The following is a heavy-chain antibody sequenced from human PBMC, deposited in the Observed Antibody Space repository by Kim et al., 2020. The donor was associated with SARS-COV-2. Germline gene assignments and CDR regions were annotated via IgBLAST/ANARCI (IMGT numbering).Heavy chain of an antibody. CDR3: ARDRDYCFDL. J-gene: IGHJ4*02. V-gene: IGHV1-18*01. CDR2: ISTDSGYT. CDR1: GYTFTTYG. Sequence: ASVKVSCKTSGYTFTTYGLSWVRQAPGQGLEWMGWISTDSGYTKYAQKFQDRVTLTKDTSTSTAYMELRSLISDDTAVYFCARDRDYCFDLWGQGTLVTV. D-gene: IGHD3-3*01.